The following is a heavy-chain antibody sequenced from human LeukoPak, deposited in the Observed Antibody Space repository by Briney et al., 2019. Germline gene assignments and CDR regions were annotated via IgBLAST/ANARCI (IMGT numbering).Heavy chain of an antibody. D-gene: IGHD3-16*01. J-gene: IGHJ6*02. V-gene: IGHV3-23*01. Sequence: SGGSLRLSCAASGFTFDDYGMSWVRQAPGKGLEWVSAISGSGGSTYYADSVKGRFTISRDNSKNTLYLQMNSLRAEDTAVYYCAKGPLGRNYYYYYGMDVWGQGTTVTVSS. CDR3: AKGPLGRNYYYYYGMDV. CDR2: ISGSGGST. CDR1: GFTFDDYG.